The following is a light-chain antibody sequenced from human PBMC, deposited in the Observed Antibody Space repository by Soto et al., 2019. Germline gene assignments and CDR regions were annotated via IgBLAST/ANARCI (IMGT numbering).Light chain of an antibody. CDR3: QQTYTIPPT. Sequence: DIQMTQSPSSLSASVGDRVTITCRSSQTVKRNLNWYQCKPGSAPKLLIYSASALQDAAPSRFSWRGSGEDFTLTLSGLQPEDFATYYCQQTYTIPPTFGPWTTVDV. CDR2: SAS. V-gene: IGKV1-39*01. CDR1: QTVKRN. J-gene: IGKJ3*01.